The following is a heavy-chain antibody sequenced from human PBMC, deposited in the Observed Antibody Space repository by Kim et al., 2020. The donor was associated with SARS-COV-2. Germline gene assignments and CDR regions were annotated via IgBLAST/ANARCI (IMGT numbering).Heavy chain of an antibody. CDR3: VRGGALIVLGL. CDR2: IYYSGST. D-gene: IGHD3-22*01. J-gene: IGHJ5*02. V-gene: IGHV4-59*01. Sequence: SETLSLTCTVSGGSITTYYYWSWIRQPPGKPLEWLGYIYYSGSTNYSPSLKSRLTISVDTSQSQISLKLDSLTAADTAVYYCVRGGALIVLGLWGQGNLV. CDR1: GGSITTYYY.